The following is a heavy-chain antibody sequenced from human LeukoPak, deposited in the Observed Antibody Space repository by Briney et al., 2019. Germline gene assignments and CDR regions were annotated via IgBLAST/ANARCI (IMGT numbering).Heavy chain of an antibody. CDR1: GYSISSGYY. V-gene: IGHV4-38-2*02. J-gene: IGHJ3*02. CDR2: IYHSGST. CDR3: ARGPYLYGDSHDDAFDI. Sequence: PSETLSLTCTVSGYSISSGYYWGWIRLPPGRGLQRIGSIYHSGSTYYNPSLKSRVTIPVDTSKNQFSLKLSSVTAADTAVYYCARGPYLYGDSHDDAFDIWGQGTMVTVSS. D-gene: IGHD4-17*01.